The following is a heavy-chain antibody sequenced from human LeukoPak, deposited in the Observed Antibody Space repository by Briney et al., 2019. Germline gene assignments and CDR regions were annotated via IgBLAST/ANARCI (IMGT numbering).Heavy chain of an antibody. CDR1: GFTVSSNY. J-gene: IGHJ4*02. V-gene: IGHV3-66*01. CDR3: ARESHYDFWSGYYEGCYFDY. D-gene: IGHD3-3*01. CDR2: IYSGGST. Sequence: GGSLRLSCAASGFTVSSNYMSWVRQAPGKGLEWVSVIYSGGSTYYADSVKGRFTNSRDNSKNTLYLQMNSLRAEDTAVYYCARESHYDFWSGYYEGCYFDYWGQGTLVTVSS.